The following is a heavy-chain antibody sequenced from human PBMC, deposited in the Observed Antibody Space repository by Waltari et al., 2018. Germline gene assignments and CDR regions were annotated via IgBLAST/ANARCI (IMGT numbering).Heavy chain of an antibody. Sequence: QLQLQESGPGLVKPSETLSLTCTVSGGSISSSSYYWGWIRQPPGKGLEWIGSIYYSGSTYYNPSLKSRVTISVDTSKNQFSLKLSSVTAADTAVYYCARDPYSSGWYFSYYFDYWGQGTLVIVSS. V-gene: IGHV4-39*07. CDR2: IYYSGST. CDR3: ARDPYSSGWYFSYYFDY. J-gene: IGHJ4*02. CDR1: GGSISSSSYY. D-gene: IGHD6-19*01.